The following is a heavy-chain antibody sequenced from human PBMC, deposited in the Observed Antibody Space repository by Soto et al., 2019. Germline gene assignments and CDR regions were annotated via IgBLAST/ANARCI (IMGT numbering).Heavy chain of an antibody. CDR3: AKDRKITMIKVLHVLDF. Sequence: LRLSCAASGFTSSSYAMSWVRQAPGKGLEWVSTISGSGGGTYYADSVKGRFTISRDNSKNTFYLQMNNLRAEDTAVYYCAKDRKITMIKVLHVLDFGGKGTRVPVS. V-gene: IGHV3-23*01. CDR1: GFTSSSYA. J-gene: IGHJ3*01. CDR2: ISGSGGGT. D-gene: IGHD3-22*01.